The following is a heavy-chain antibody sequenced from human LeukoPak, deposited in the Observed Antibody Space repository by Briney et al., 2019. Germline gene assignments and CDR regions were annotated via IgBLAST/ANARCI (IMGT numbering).Heavy chain of an antibody. CDR3: ARDGSSSWYAY. CDR2: ISPYNGNT. D-gene: IGHD6-13*01. CDR1: GYTFTTYG. J-gene: IGHJ4*02. V-gene: IGHV1-18*01. Sequence: ASVNVSCTASGYTFTTYGIIWLRQAPGQGLEWRGWISPYNGNTNYAQKLQGRVTMTADSSTSTAYMDLRRLSSDDTAVYYCARDGSSSWYAYWGQGTLVTVSS.